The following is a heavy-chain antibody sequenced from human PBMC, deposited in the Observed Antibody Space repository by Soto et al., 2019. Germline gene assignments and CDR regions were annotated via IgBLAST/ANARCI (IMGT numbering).Heavy chain of an antibody. V-gene: IGHV3-21*01. D-gene: IGHD2-21*02. CDR3: AREETAWPLAYGLDV. J-gene: IGHJ6*02. Sequence: LRLSCAVSGFTFSNYYIHWVRQAPGKGLEWVSSIRSGRDTFYADSVKGRFSISRDDATSPASLQMNSLRGEDTAVYFCAREETAWPLAYGLDVWGQGTTVTVSS. CDR1: GFTFSNYY. CDR2: IRSGRDT.